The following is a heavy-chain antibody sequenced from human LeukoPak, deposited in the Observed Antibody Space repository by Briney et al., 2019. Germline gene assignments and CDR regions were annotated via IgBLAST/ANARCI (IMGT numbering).Heavy chain of an antibody. J-gene: IGHJ6*02. D-gene: IGHD2/OR15-2a*01. Sequence: GESLKISFKGSGYSFSSYWIGWVRQMPGKGLEWMGIIYPGDSDTRYSPSFQGQVTISADKSISTAYLQWSSLKASDTAMYYCARQSGYLLYAYYYYGMDVWGQGTTVTVSS. CDR2: IYPGDSDT. CDR1: GYSFSSYW. V-gene: IGHV5-51*01. CDR3: ARQSGYLLYAYYYYGMDV.